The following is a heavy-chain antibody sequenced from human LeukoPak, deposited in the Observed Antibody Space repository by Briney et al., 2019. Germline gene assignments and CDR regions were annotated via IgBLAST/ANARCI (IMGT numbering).Heavy chain of an antibody. V-gene: IGHV4-59*08. CDR1: GGSISSYY. D-gene: IGHD6-19*01. J-gene: IGHJ4*02. CDR2: IYYSGSS. Sequence: SETLSLTCTVSGGSISSYYWSWIRQPPGKGLEWIGYIYYSGSSNYNPSLKSRVTISVDTSKNQFSLKLSSVTAADTAVYYCARHGSGWYADFDYWGQGTLVTVSS. CDR3: ARHGSGWYADFDY.